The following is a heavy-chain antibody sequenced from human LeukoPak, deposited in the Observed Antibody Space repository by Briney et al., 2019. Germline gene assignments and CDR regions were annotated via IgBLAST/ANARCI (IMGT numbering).Heavy chain of an antibody. CDR1: GGSISSYY. Sequence: SETLSLTCTVSGGSISSYYRSWIRQPAGKGLEWIGRIYTSGSTNYNPSLKSRVTMSVDTSKNQFSLKLSSVTAADTAVYYCAREASHPLTYYDFWSGYPEGMDVWGQGTTVTVSS. D-gene: IGHD3-3*01. CDR2: IYTSGST. CDR3: AREASHPLTYYDFWSGYPEGMDV. J-gene: IGHJ6*02. V-gene: IGHV4-4*07.